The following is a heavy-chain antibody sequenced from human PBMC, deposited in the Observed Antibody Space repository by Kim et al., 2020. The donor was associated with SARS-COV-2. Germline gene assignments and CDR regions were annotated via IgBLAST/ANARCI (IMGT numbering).Heavy chain of an antibody. Sequence: GSGGSTYYADSVKGRFTISRDNSKNTLYLRMNSLRAEDTAVYYCAKDVDYWGQGTLVTVSS. CDR2: GSGGST. CDR3: AKDVDY. J-gene: IGHJ4*02. V-gene: IGHV3-23*01.